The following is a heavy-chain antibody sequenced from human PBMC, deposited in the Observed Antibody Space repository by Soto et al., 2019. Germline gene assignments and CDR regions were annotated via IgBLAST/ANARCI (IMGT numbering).Heavy chain of an antibody. CDR1: GYSFTSYW. J-gene: IGHJ6*02. Sequence: GESLKISCKGSGYSFTSYWISWVRQMPGKGLEWMGRIDPSDSYTNYSPSFQGHVTISADKSISTAYMQWSSLKASDTAMYYCARPYSSSSKNYYGMDVWGQGTTGPGSS. D-gene: IGHD6-6*01. CDR3: ARPYSSSSKNYYGMDV. V-gene: IGHV5-10-1*01. CDR2: IDPSDSYT.